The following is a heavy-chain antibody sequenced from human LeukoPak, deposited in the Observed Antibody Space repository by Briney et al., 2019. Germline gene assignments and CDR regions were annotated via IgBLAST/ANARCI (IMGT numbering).Heavy chain of an antibody. CDR3: ARARDGAFDI. CDR2: IYYSGST. J-gene: IGHJ3*02. Sequence: SETLSLTCTVSGGSISSYYWSWIRQPPAKGLEWIGYIYYSGSTNYNPSLKSRVTISVDTSKNQFSLKLSSVTAADTAVYYCARARDGAFDIWGQGTMVTVSS. V-gene: IGHV4-59*01. D-gene: IGHD5-24*01. CDR1: GGSISSYY.